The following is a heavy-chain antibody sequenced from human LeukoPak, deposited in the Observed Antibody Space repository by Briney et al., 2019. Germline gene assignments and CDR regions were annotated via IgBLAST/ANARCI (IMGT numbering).Heavy chain of an antibody. CDR2: IYYSGST. V-gene: IGHV4-59*01. D-gene: IGHD3-9*01. CDR1: GGSISSYY. CDR3: ARVVYDILTGYYGSRSYYFDY. Sequence: SETLSLTCTVSGGSISSYYWSWIRQPPGKGLEWIGCIYYSGSTNYNPSLKSRVTISVDTSKNQFSLKLSSVTAADTAVYYCARVVYDILTGYYGSRSYYFDYWGQGTLVTVSS. J-gene: IGHJ4*02.